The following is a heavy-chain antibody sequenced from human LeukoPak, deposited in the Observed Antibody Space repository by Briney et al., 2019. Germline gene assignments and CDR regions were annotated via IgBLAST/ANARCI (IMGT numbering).Heavy chain of an antibody. Sequence: PSETLSLTCSVFGYSITGGFHWGWIRPPPGKGLEWIGSIYYSGNTYYNPSLKSRVTISVDTSKNQFSLKLSSVTAADTAVYYCARDFGPKRITIFGVVDAFDIWGQGTMVTVSS. J-gene: IGHJ3*02. CDR2: IYYSGNT. CDR1: GYSITGGFH. CDR3: ARDFGPKRITIFGVVDAFDI. D-gene: IGHD3-3*01. V-gene: IGHV4-38-2*02.